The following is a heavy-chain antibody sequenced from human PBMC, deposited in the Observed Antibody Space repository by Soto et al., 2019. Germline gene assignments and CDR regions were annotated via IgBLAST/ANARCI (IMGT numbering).Heavy chain of an antibody. V-gene: IGHV4-30-4*01. CDR1: GGSISSGDYY. CDR2: IYYSGST. CDR3: ARVSYDSSGYRNGGGY. J-gene: IGHJ4*02. Sequence: QVQLQESGPGLVKPSQTLSLTCTVSGGSISSGDYYWSWIRQPPGKGLEWIGYIYYSGSTYYNPSLKSRVTLSVDTSKNQFSLKLSSVTAADTAVYYCARVSYDSSGYRNGGGYWGQGTLVTVSS. D-gene: IGHD3-22*01.